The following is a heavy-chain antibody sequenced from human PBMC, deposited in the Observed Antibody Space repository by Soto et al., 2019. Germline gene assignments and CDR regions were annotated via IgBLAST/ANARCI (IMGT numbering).Heavy chain of an antibody. J-gene: IGHJ4*02. CDR2: ITTYTGHT. D-gene: IGHD2-15*01. Sequence: ASVKVSSKASGYTFTNYLINWVRQAPGQGLEWMGWITTYTGHTRVAPRFQGRVTITADTSTATSFLQLTSLTSDDTAIYYCARDIHLTTPHGFDYWGQGTPVTVSS. CDR3: ARDIHLTTPHGFDY. CDR1: GYTFTNYL. V-gene: IGHV1-18*01.